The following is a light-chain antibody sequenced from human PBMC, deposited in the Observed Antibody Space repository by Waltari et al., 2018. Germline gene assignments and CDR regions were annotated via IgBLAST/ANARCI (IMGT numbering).Light chain of an antibody. CDR2: EVT. V-gene: IGLV2-18*01. CDR3: RFYTSRFYV. CDR1: SSDVGTNNR. Sequence: QSALTQPPSVSGTPGQSVTISCTGTSSDVGTNNRVSWYQQSPGSAPKLLIYEVTNRPSGVPDRFSGTKSGNTASLTISGLQAEDEADYYCRFYTSRFYVFGPGTKVTVL. J-gene: IGLJ1*01.